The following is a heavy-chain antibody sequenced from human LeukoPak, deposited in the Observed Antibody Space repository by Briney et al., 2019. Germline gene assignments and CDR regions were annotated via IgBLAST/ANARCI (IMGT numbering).Heavy chain of an antibody. J-gene: IGHJ3*02. Sequence: GGSLRLSCAASGFTFISYAMSWVRQAPGKGLEWVSAISGSGGSTYYADSVKGRFTISRDNSKNTLYLQMNSLRAEDTAVYYCAKSINYYYDSSGYYRAFDIWGQGTMVTVSS. V-gene: IGHV3-23*01. CDR1: GFTFISYA. CDR3: AKSINYYYDSSGYYRAFDI. D-gene: IGHD3-22*01. CDR2: ISGSGGST.